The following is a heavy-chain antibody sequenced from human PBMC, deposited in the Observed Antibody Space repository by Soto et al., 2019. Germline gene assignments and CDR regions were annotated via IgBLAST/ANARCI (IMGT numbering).Heavy chain of an antibody. Sequence: QVQLVESGGGVVQPGTSLRLSCVGSGFTFRSFVIHWVRQAPGRGLEWVALTSYDGTNKYFGDSVKGRFTISRDNSRNTVDLQMDSLILEDTALYYCARWGTTGGLDVWGQGTLVSGSS. CDR1: GFTFRSFV. CDR2: TSYDGTNK. CDR3: ARWGTTGGLDV. V-gene: IGHV3-30*19. D-gene: IGHD3-16*01. J-gene: IGHJ4*02.